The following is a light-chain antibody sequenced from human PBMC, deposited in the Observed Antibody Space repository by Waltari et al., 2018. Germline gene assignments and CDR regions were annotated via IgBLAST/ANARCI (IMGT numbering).Light chain of an antibody. V-gene: IGLV2-14*01. CDR1: DSDVGAYDF. CDR3: SSYTTSSAPGV. Sequence: QSALTQPASVSGSPGQSITISCSGTDSDVGAYDFVSWYQQHPGKAPHLIIYEVSNRPSGIFNRCPASKSGNTASLTISGLQAEAEADYYCSSYTTSSAPGVFGTGTRVTVL. CDR2: EVS. J-gene: IGLJ1*01.